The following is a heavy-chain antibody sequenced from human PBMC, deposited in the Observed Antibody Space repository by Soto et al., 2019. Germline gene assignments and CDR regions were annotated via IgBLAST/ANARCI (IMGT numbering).Heavy chain of an antibody. J-gene: IGHJ3*02. V-gene: IGHV4-4*02. CDR2: IYDSGTT. D-gene: IGHD3-22*01. CDR3: ARPSHYDSSGREPSLGGSRDAFDI. CDR1: GDSITNNNC. Sequence: SETLSLTCAVSGDSITNNNCWNWVRQPPGKGLEWIGEIYDSGTTNDNPSLKSRVTISVDKSKNQFSLKLNSLTAADTAVYYCARPSHYDSSGREPSLGGSRDAFDIWGQGTMVTVSS.